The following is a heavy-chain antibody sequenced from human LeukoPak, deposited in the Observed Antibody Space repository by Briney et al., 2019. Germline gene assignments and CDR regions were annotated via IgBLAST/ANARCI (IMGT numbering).Heavy chain of an antibody. Sequence: ASVKVSCKTSGYTFTIYGITWVRQAPGQGLEWMGWISAYNGNTNYAQKLQGRVTMTTDTSTSTAYMELRSLRSDDTAVYYCARDQNYYDSSGLFDYWGQGTLVTVSS. V-gene: IGHV1-18*01. CDR1: GYTFTIYG. J-gene: IGHJ4*02. CDR3: ARDQNYYDSSGLFDY. D-gene: IGHD3-22*01. CDR2: ISAYNGNT.